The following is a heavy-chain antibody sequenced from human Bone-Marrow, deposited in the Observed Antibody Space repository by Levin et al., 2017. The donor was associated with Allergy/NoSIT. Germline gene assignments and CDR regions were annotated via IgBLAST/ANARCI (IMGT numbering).Heavy chain of an antibody. Sequence: GESLKISCAASGFTFSSYAMSWVRQAPGKGLEWVSAISGSGGSTYYADSVKGRFTISRDNSKNTLYLQMNSLRAEDTAVYYCAKCEVVPAAIGSGWFDPWGQGTLVTVSS. CDR3: AKCEVVPAAIGSGWFDP. CDR2: ISGSGGST. CDR1: GFTFSSYA. V-gene: IGHV3-23*01. J-gene: IGHJ5*02. D-gene: IGHD2-2*02.